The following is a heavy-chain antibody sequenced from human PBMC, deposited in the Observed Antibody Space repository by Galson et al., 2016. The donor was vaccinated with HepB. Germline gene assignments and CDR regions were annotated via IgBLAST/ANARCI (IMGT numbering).Heavy chain of an antibody. D-gene: IGHD2-2*01. CDR1: GFTFSASG. Sequence: SLRLSCAASGFTFSASGMHWVRQAPGKGPEWLAVISFDGRNQFYADSVKGRFTISRDNSNTTLHLQMHSLRVEDTALYYCARDSYCTRTICYPYYFDFWGQGTLVAVSS. V-gene: IGHV3-30*03. J-gene: IGHJ4*02. CDR2: ISFDGRNQ. CDR3: ARDSYCTRTICYPYYFDF.